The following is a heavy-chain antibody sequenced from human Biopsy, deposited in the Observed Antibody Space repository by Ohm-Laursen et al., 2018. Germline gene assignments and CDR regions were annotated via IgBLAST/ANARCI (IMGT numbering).Heavy chain of an antibody. J-gene: IGHJ4*02. D-gene: IGHD3-10*01. CDR3: ARDRMTDVFGGPTRTDVFDS. CDR1: GHTFNDYF. Sequence: GASVKVSCKASGHTFNDYFIHWARQSPGQGLEWMGWVQPNSGATNSAEKFRGRVTLTRDTSIGAVYIELRRLKSDDAAVYYCARDRMTDVFGGPTRTDVFDSWGQGTPATVSS. CDR2: VQPNSGAT. V-gene: IGHV1-2*02.